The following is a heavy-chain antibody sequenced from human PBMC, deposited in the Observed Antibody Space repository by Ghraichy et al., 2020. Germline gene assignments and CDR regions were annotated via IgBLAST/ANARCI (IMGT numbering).Heavy chain of an antibody. D-gene: IGHD6-13*01. J-gene: IGHJ6*02. Sequence: GALRLSCAASGFTFSDYDINWVRQAPGRGLEWVSYISRSSSHRYFADSVKGRFTISRDNAQNSLYLQMNSLRAEDTAVYYCARDDAATARSSGMDVWGQGTTVTVSS. CDR3: ARDDAATARSSGMDV. V-gene: IGHV3-21*01. CDR1: GFTFSDYD. CDR2: ISRSSSHR.